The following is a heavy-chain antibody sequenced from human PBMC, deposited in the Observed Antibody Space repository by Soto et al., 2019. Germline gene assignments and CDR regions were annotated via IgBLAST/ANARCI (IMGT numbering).Heavy chain of an antibody. CDR3: ARGGYDFWSGYSLRNWFDP. V-gene: IGHV3-30-3*01. Sequence: SLRLSCAASGFTFSSYAMHWVRQAPGKGLEWVAVISYDGSNKYYADSVKSRFTISRDNSKNTLYLQMNSLRAEDTAVYYCARGGYDFWSGYSLRNWFDPWGQGTLVTVSS. CDR1: GFTFSSYA. J-gene: IGHJ5*02. D-gene: IGHD3-3*01. CDR2: ISYDGSNK.